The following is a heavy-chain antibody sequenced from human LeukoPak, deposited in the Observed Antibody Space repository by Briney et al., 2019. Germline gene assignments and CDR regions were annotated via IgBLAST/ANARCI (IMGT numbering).Heavy chain of an antibody. D-gene: IGHD5-24*01. CDR3: ARVRYGYNDAYDL. CDR1: GYSFTSFN. CDR2: IKPSGGNT. Sequence: GASVKVSCKTSGYSFTSFNMHLVRLAPGQGLEWVGIIKPSGGNTNYAQKFQGRVTMTRDTSTSTVYMELSRLRSEDTAVHYCARVRYGYNDAYDLWGQGTMVTVSS. J-gene: IGHJ3*01. V-gene: IGHV1-46*01.